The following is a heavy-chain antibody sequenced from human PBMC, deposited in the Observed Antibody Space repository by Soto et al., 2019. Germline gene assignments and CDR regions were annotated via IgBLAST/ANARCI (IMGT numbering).Heavy chain of an antibody. J-gene: IGHJ3*02. V-gene: IGHV1-69*01. D-gene: IGHD5-18*01. CDR2: IIPIFGTA. Sequence: QVQLVQSGAEVKKPGSSVKVSCKASGGTFSSYAISRVRQAPGQGLEWMGGIIPIFGTANYAQKFQGRVTITADESTSTAYMELSSLRSEDTAVYYCARVRPGGYPRVGAFDIWGQGTMVTVSS. CDR3: ARVRPGGYPRVGAFDI. CDR1: GGTFSSYA.